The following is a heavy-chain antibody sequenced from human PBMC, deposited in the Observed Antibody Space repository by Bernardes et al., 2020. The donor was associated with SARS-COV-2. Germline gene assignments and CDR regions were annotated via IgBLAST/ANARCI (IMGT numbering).Heavy chain of an antibody. D-gene: IGHD3-9*01. V-gene: IGHV1-8*01. CDR3: ASAPVDLPYYYYGMDV. CDR2: MNPNSGNT. Sequence: ASVKVSCKASGYTFTSYDINWVRQATGQGLEWMGWMNPNSGNTVYAQKFQGRVTMTRNTSISTAYMELSSLRSEDTAVYYCASAPVDLPYYYYGMDVWGQGTTVSVSS. CDR1: GYTFTSYD. J-gene: IGHJ6*02.